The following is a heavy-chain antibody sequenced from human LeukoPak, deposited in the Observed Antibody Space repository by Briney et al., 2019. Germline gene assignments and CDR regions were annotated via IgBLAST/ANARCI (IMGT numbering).Heavy chain of an antibody. V-gene: IGHV1-69*10. J-gene: IGHJ4*02. Sequence: SVKVSCKASGGTFSSYAISWVRHAPRQGLEWMGGMIPILGIANYAQKFQGRVTITADKSTSTDYLELSSLRSEDTAVYYCARVGYYYDSSGYSLGTFDYWGQGTLVTVSS. D-gene: IGHD3-22*01. CDR2: MIPILGIA. CDR3: ARVGYYYDSSGYSLGTFDY. CDR1: GGTFSSYA.